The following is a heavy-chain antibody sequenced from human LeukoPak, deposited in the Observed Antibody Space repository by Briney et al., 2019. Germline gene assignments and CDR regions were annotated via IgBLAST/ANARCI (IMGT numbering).Heavy chain of an antibody. J-gene: IGHJ3*02. CDR1: GYSFTSYW. CDR3: ARIKAPGGENDAFDI. D-gene: IGHD3-10*01. CDR2: IYPGDSDT. Sequence: PGESLKISCKGSGYSFTSYWIGWVRQMPGKGLEWMGIIYPGDSDTRYSPSFQGQVTISADKSISTAYLQWSSLKASDTAMYYCARIKAPGGENDAFDIWGQGTMVTVSS. V-gene: IGHV5-51*01.